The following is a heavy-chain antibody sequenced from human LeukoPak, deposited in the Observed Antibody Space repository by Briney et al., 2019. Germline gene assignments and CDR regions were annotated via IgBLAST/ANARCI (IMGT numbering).Heavy chain of an antibody. CDR1: GGSISSSSYY. Sequence: SETLSPTCTVSGGSISSSSYYWGWIRQPPGKGLEWIGSIYYSGSTYYNPSLKSRVTISVDTSKNQFSLKLSSVTAADTAVYYCARWTAAGGYDFDYWGQGTLVTVSS. V-gene: IGHV4-39*01. D-gene: IGHD6-13*01. CDR2: IYYSGST. CDR3: ARWTAAGGYDFDY. J-gene: IGHJ4*02.